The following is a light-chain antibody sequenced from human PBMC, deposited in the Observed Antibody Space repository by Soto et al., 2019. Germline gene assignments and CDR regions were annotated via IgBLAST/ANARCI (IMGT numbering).Light chain of an antibody. CDR1: SAYSGNA. Sequence: QSVLTQSPSASASLGASVKLTCTLSSAYSGNAIAWLQQQPEKGPRYLMRVTNDGSHSKGDGIPARFSGSSSGAERYLSISNLPSEDEAEYYCQAWGTGIAVFGGGTQLTVL. CDR3: QAWGTGIAV. CDR2: VTNDGSH. J-gene: IGLJ7*01. V-gene: IGLV4-69*02.